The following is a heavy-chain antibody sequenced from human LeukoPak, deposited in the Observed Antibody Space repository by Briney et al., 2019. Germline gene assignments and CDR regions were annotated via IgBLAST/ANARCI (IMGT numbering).Heavy chain of an antibody. CDR1: GFTFSSYG. V-gene: IGHV3-33*01. Sequence: GGSLRLSCAASGFTFSSYGMHWVRQAPGKGLEWVAVIWYDGSNKYHADSVKGRFTISRDNSNNTLYLQMNSLRAEDTAVYYCARENSGYDFALDYWGQGTLVTVSS. CDR2: IWYDGSNK. J-gene: IGHJ4*02. D-gene: IGHD5-12*01. CDR3: ARENSGYDFALDY.